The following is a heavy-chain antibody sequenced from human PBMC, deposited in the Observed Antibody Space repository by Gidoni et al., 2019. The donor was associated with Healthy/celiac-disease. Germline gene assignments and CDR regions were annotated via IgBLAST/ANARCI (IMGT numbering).Heavy chain of an antibody. J-gene: IGHJ3*02. D-gene: IGHD2-15*01. CDR1: GFSLSTSGVG. V-gene: IGHV2-5*02. CDR2: IYWDDDK. Sequence: QITLKESGPTLVKPTQTLTLTCTFSGFSLSTSGVGVGWIRQPPGKALEWLALIYWDDDKRYSPSLKSRLTITKDTSKNQVVLTMTNMDPVDTATYYCAHFLGGGYCSGGSCYSGDAFDIWGQGTMVTVSS. CDR3: AHFLGGGYCSGGSCYSGDAFDI.